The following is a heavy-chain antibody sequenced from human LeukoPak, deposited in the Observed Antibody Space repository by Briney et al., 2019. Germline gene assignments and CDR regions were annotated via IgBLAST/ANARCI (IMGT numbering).Heavy chain of an antibody. V-gene: IGHV1-69*06. J-gene: IGHJ4*02. CDR2: IIPIFDTA. Sequence: SVKVSCKASGGTFSSYAISWVRQAPGQGLEWMGRIIPIFDTANYGQKFQGRVTITADKSTSTAYLELSSLRSEDTAVYYCTLLGGANKTYYFDYWGQGTLVTVSS. CDR1: GGTFSSYA. CDR3: TLLGGANKTYYFDY. D-gene: IGHD3-16*01.